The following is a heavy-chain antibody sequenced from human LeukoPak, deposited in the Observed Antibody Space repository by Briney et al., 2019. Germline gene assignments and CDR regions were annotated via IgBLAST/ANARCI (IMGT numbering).Heavy chain of an antibody. V-gene: IGHV3-23*01. CDR3: AKWGDYDILTGYYDSDY. Sequence: GASLRLSCAASGFTFGNYAMSWVRQAPGEGLEWVSAIGGRGGGTYYADSVKGRFTVSRDDSKNTLYLQMNSLRAEDTAVYYCAKWGDYDILTGYYDSDYWGQGTLVTVSS. J-gene: IGHJ4*02. CDR2: IGGRGGGT. D-gene: IGHD3-9*01. CDR1: GFTFGNYA.